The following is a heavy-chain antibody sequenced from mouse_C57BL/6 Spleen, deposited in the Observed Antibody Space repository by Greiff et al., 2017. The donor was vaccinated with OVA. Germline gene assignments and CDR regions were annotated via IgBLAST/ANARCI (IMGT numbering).Heavy chain of an antibody. CDR2: IDPSDSYT. CDR1: GYAFSSSW. CDR3: ARWGWDGAWFAY. V-gene: IGHV1-69*01. Sequence: QVQLQQSGPELVKPGASVKISCKASGYAFSSSWMHWVKQRPGQGLEWIGEIDPSDSYTNYNQKFKGKSTLTVDKSSSTAYMQLSSLTSEDSAVYYCARWGWDGAWFAYWGQGTLVTVSA. J-gene: IGHJ3*01. D-gene: IGHD4-1*01.